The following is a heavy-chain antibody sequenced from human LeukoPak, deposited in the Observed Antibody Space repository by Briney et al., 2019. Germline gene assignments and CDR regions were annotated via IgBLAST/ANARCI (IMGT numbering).Heavy chain of an antibody. CDR2: IYWNDDK. CDR3: AHRKGYSSSWYWFDP. CDR1: GFSLSTSGVG. Sequence: SGPTLVKPTQTLTLTCTFSGFSLSTSGVGVGWIRQPPGKALEWLALIYWNDDKRYSPSLKSRLTITKDTSKNQVVLTMTNMDPADTATYYCAHRKGYSSSWYWFDPWGQGTLVTVSS. V-gene: IGHV2-5*01. D-gene: IGHD6-13*01. J-gene: IGHJ5*02.